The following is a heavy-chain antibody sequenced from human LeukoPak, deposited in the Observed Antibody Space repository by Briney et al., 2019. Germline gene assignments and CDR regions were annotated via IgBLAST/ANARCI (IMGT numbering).Heavy chain of an antibody. CDR2: ISWNSGSL. J-gene: IGHJ4*02. CDR3: ARGQYSSGRKTIDY. CDR1: GFTFDDYT. Sequence: GGSLRLSCAASGFTFDDYTMHWVRQAPGKGLEWVSGISWNSGSLGYADSVKGRFTVSRDNAKNSLYLQMNSLRAEDTAVYYCARGQYSSGRKTIDYWGQGTLVTVSS. V-gene: IGHV3-9*01. D-gene: IGHD6-19*01.